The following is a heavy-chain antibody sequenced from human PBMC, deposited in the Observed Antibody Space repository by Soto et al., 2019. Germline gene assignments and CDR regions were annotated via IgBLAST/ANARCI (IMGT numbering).Heavy chain of an antibody. CDR2: ISAYNGNT. J-gene: IGHJ6*02. CDR3: ARSAMVTGYYYYGMDV. Sequence: ASVKVSCKASGYTFTSYGISWVRQAPGQGLEWMGWISAYNGNTNYAQKLQGRVTMTTDTSTSTAYMELRSLGSDDTAVYYCARSAMVTGYYYYGMDVWGQGTTVPSP. CDR1: GYTFTSYG. V-gene: IGHV1-18*04. D-gene: IGHD5-18*01.